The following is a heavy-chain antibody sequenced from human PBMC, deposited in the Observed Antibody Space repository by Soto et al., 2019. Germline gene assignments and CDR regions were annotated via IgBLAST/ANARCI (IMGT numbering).Heavy chain of an antibody. V-gene: IGHV4-39*01. CDR1: GGSFSSSSYY. CDR2: IYYSGTT. D-gene: IGHD1-26*01. Sequence: QLQLRESGPGLVKPSETLSLTCTVSGGSFSSSSYYWGWIRQPPEKGLEWIGTIYYSGTTYYNPSLKSRVTISVDTAKNQFSLKLSSVTVADTAVYYCAGQRARWVPDSWGQGTLVTVSS. J-gene: IGHJ5*01. CDR3: AGQRARWVPDS.